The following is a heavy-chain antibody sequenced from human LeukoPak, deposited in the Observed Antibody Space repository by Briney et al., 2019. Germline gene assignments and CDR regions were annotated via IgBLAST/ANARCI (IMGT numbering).Heavy chain of an antibody. CDR1: GFTFSSYE. CDR2: ISSSGSAI. V-gene: IGHV3-48*03. D-gene: IGHD2-2*01. Sequence: PGGSLRLSCAASGFTFSSYEMNWVRQAPGKGLEWVSYISSSGSAIYYADSVKGRFTISRDNAKNSLYLQMNSLRADDTAVYYCARVCMSYAQRLDYWGQGTLVTVSS. J-gene: IGHJ4*02. CDR3: ARVCMSYAQRLDY.